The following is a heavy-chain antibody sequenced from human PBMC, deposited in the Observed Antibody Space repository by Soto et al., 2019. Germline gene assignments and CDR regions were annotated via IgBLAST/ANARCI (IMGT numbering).Heavy chain of an antibody. D-gene: IGHD5-18*01. V-gene: IGHV1-18*01. J-gene: IGHJ6*02. CDR1: GYTFSNYG. CDR3: ARDPGFGFGYSYASDMDV. CDR2: ISGYNGNT. Sequence: ASVKVSCKASGYTFSNYGISWVRQGPGQGFEWMGWISGYNGNTHYEEKVQDRIKMTTDTSTSTTYLELRSLRSDDTAVYFCARDPGFGFGYSYASDMDVWSQGTTVTVSS.